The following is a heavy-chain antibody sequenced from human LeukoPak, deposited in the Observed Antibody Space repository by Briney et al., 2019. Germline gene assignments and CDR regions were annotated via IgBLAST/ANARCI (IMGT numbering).Heavy chain of an antibody. D-gene: IGHD3-22*01. V-gene: IGHV1-18*01. Sequence: ASVKVSCKASGYTFINYGISWVRQAPGQGLEWVGWISTYNGNTNSAQKVQGRVTMTTDTSASTAYMELRSLRSDDTAVYYCARFRITMIVVVIGLDAFDIWGQGTMVTVSS. CDR3: ARFRITMIVVVIGLDAFDI. CDR1: GYTFINYG. CDR2: ISTYNGNT. J-gene: IGHJ3*02.